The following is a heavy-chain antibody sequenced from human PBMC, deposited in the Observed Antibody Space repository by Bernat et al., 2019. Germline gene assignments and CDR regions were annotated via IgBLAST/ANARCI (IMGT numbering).Heavy chain of an antibody. J-gene: IGHJ3*02. V-gene: IGHV1-2*02. CDR3: ARVLRQLVRSYAFDI. CDR2: INPNSGGT. D-gene: IGHD6-6*01. CDR1: GYTFTGYY. Sequence: QVQLVQSGAEVKKPGASVKVSCKASGYTFTGYYMHWVRQAPGQGLEWMGWINPNSGGTNYAQKLQGRVTMTTDTSTSTAYMELRSLRSDDTAVYYCARVLRQLVRSYAFDIWGQGTMVTVSS.